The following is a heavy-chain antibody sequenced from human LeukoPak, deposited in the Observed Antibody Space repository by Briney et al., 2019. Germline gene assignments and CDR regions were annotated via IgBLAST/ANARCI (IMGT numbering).Heavy chain of an antibody. D-gene: IGHD3-22*01. CDR2: IHTSGST. Sequence: SETLSLTCTVSSGSISSNNYYWGWIRQPPGKGLEWIGRIHTSGSTNYNPSLKSRVTISADTSKNQFSLKLSSVTAADTAVYYCARGVTYYYDSSGYLYWGQGTLVTVSS. CDR3: ARGVTYYYDSSGYLY. J-gene: IGHJ4*02. V-gene: IGHV4-39*07. CDR1: SGSISSNNYY.